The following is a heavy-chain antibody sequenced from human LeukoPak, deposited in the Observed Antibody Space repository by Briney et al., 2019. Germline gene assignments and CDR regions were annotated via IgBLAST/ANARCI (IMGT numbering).Heavy chain of an antibody. CDR3: ARGHIAVAGIAYYFDY. J-gene: IGHJ4*02. V-gene: IGHV4-34*01. CDR1: GWSFSGYY. CDR2: INLIGSN. Sequence: SETLSLTCLVYGWSFSGYYWCWIRPPAWKRREWIGGINLIGSNNYNVSIKSRVTISVDTSKYQISLKLSSGTAADSAVYYCARGHIAVAGIAYYFDYWGQGTRVTVSS. D-gene: IGHD6-19*01.